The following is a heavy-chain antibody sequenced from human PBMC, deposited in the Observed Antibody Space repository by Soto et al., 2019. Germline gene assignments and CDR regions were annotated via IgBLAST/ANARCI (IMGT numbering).Heavy chain of an antibody. CDR3: ARGWGGVFDI. V-gene: IGHV4-59*12. Sequence: QVQLQESGPGLVKPSETLSLTCTVSGGSISSYYWSWIRQPPGKGLEWIGYIYYSGSTNYNPSLGSRVILTVDTSKSLFSLTLSSVTAAGTTVYYFARGWGGVFDIWGQGTMVTVSS. D-gene: IGHD1-26*01. J-gene: IGHJ3*02. CDR1: GGSISSYY. CDR2: IYYSGST.